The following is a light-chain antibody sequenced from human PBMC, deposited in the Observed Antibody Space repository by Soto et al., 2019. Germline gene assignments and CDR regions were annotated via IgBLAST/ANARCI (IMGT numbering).Light chain of an antibody. CDR1: QTIFNW. CDR2: DAS. Sequence: DIQMTQSPSTLSASVGDRVTITCRASQTIFNWLAWYQRKPGRAPNLLIYDASSLQSGVPSTFSGSGSGTEFTLTINFLQPDDFATYYCQQYNSYSPLTFGGGTKVEIK. J-gene: IGKJ4*01. CDR3: QQYNSYSPLT. V-gene: IGKV1-5*01.